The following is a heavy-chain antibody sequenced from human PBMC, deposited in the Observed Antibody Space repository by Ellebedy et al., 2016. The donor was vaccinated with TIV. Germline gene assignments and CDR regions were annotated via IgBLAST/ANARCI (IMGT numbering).Heavy chain of an antibody. CDR1: GYTFTGYY. CDR3: ARDGAVTAVFDY. Sequence: ASVKVSCKASGYTFTGYYMHWVRQAPGQGLEWMGWINPSSGGTNYAQKFQGWVTLTRDTSIRTAYMELSRLRSDDTAVYYCARDGAVTAVFDYWGQGTLVTVSS. J-gene: IGHJ4*02. V-gene: IGHV1-2*04. CDR2: INPSSGGT. D-gene: IGHD2-21*02.